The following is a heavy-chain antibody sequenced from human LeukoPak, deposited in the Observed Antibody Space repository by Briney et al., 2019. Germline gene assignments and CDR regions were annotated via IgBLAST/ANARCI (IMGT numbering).Heavy chain of an antibody. D-gene: IGHD2-2*01. V-gene: IGHV4-4*07. CDR2: IYSSGST. Sequence: PSETLSLTCTVSGGSISSYYWIWIRQPAGKGLEWVGRIYSSGSTNYNPSLKSRVTMSVGTSKNQFSLKLSSVTAADTAVYYCARYASTAFDIWGQGTMVTVSS. J-gene: IGHJ3*02. CDR3: ARYASTAFDI. CDR1: GGSISSYY.